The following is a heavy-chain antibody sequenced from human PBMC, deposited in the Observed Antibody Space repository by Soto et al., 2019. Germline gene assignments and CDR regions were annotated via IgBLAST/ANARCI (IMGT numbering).Heavy chain of an antibody. D-gene: IGHD1-26*01. Sequence: ASVKVSCKVSGYTLTELSMHWVRQAPGKGLEWMGGFDPEDGETIYAQKFQGRVTMTEDTSTDTAYMELSSLRSEDTAVYYCATEGPSQGIVGAPRLDYWGQGTLVTVSS. CDR1: GYTLTELS. V-gene: IGHV1-24*01. CDR2: FDPEDGET. CDR3: ATEGPSQGIVGAPRLDY. J-gene: IGHJ4*02.